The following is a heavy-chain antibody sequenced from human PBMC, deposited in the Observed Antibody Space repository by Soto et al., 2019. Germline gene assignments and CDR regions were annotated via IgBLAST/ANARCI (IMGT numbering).Heavy chain of an antibody. V-gene: IGHV1-69*08. CDR2: VIPLLDAS. Sequence: QVQLVQSGADVKKPGSSVKISCTASGAAFSNYTFTWVRRAPGQGLEWVGRVIPLLDASNYAEKFQDRVTISSDRSTRTVYMELSGLRSEDSAIYYCASGQSQMSQDRMGFYSYMDVWGKGTTVTVSS. CDR1: GAAFSNYT. CDR3: ASGQSQMSQDRMGFYSYMDV. D-gene: IGHD2-21*01. J-gene: IGHJ6*03.